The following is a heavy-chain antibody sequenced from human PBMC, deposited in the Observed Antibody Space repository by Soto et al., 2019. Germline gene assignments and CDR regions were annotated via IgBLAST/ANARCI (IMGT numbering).Heavy chain of an antibody. CDR3: ARDPDYGDYWGDFFDS. Sequence: QVQLVQSGAEVKKPGASVKVSCKTSGYTFAAYYIHWIRQAPGQGLEWMGWINPTSGGTVYAQNFQDRVTMTRDTSISTAYIELRRLNSDYPAVYYCARDPDYGDYWGDFFDSWGQGTPVTVSS. CDR2: INPTSGGT. J-gene: IGHJ4*02. CDR1: GYTFAAYY. V-gene: IGHV1-2*02. D-gene: IGHD4-17*01.